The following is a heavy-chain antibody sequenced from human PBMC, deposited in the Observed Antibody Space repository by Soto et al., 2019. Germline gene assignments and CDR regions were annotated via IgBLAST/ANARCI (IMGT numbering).Heavy chain of an antibody. Sequence: SETLSLTCAVYGGSFSGYYWSWIRQPPGKGLEWIGEINHSGSTNYNPSLKSRVTISVDTSKNQFSLKLSSVTAADTAVYYCARTLVGATNHDAFDIWGQGTMVTVSS. V-gene: IGHV4-34*01. J-gene: IGHJ3*02. CDR2: INHSGST. D-gene: IGHD1-26*01. CDR1: GGSFSGYY. CDR3: ARTLVGATNHDAFDI.